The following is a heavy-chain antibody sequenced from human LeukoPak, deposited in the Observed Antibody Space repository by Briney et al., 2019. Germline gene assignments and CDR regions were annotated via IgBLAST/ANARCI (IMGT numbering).Heavy chain of an antibody. CDR2: ISGSGDNT. CDR3: AKGSYYDSGGSFYFDY. Sequence: GGSLRLSCAASGFTFSSYAMSWVRQAPGKGLEWVSGISGSGDNTYYADSVKGRSTISRDNSKNTLYVQVNSLGTEDTAAYYCAKGSYYDSGGSFYFDYWGQGTLVTVSS. CDR1: GFTFSSYA. D-gene: IGHD3-22*01. J-gene: IGHJ4*02. V-gene: IGHV3-23*01.